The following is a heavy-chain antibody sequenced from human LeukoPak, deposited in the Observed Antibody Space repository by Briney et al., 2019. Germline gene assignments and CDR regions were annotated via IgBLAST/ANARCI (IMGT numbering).Heavy chain of an antibody. D-gene: IGHD1-26*01. CDR3: ASQGSGYSGSLGY. J-gene: IGHJ4*02. CDR2: FYSGGST. CDR1: GFTLSGYW. Sequence: GGSLRLSCAASGFTLSGYWVHWVRQAPGKGLEWVSVFYSGGSTYYADSVKGRFTISRDNSKNTVYLQMNSLRAEDTALYYCASQGSGYSGSLGYWGQGTLVTVSS. V-gene: IGHV3-53*01.